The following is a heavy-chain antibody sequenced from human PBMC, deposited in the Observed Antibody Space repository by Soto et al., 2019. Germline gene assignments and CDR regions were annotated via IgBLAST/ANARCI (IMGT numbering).Heavy chain of an antibody. V-gene: IGHV4-30-4*01. CDR2: IYYSGST. CDR3: ARVFRGRSIQLWLIDY. J-gene: IGHJ4*02. D-gene: IGHD5-18*01. Sequence: QVQLQESGPGLVKPSQTLSLTCTVSGGSISSGDYYWSWIRQPPGKGLEWIGYIYYSGSTYYNPSLKSRVTMAVDTSKNQFALKLSSVTAADTAVYYCARVFRGRSIQLWLIDYWGQGTLVTVSS. CDR1: GGSISSGDYY.